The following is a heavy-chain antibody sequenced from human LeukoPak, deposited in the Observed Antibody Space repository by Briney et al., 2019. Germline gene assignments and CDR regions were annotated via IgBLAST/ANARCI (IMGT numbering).Heavy chain of an antibody. D-gene: IGHD3-16*01. CDR1: GYSFSSYW. CDR2: VYPADSDV. V-gene: IGHV5-51*01. J-gene: IGHJ1*01. Sequence: GESLKISCKGYGYSFSSYWIAWVRQMPRQGLERVGIVYPADSDVRYNPSFQGQVTISVDKSIKTSFLQFNSLKASDTAMYYCARPGQPDLGGHLPHWGQGTLVTVSS. CDR3: ARPGQPDLGGHLPH.